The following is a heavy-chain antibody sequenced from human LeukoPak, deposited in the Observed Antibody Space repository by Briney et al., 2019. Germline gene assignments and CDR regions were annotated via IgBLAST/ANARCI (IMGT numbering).Heavy chain of an antibody. V-gene: IGHV1-2*02. CDR3: ARGGRYYDSSGYSGSIDY. D-gene: IGHD3-22*01. Sequence: ASVKVSCKASGYTFTGYYMHWVRQAPGQGLEWMGWINPNSGGTNYAQKFQGRVTMTRDTSISTAYMELSRLRSDDTAVYYCARGGRYYDSSGYSGSIDYWGQGTLVTVSS. CDR1: GYTFTGYY. J-gene: IGHJ4*02. CDR2: INPNSGGT.